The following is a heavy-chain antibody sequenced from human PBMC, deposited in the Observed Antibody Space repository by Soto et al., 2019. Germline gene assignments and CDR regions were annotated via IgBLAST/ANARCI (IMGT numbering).Heavy chain of an antibody. CDR2: IRSKAYGGTT. Sequence: PGGSLRLSCTASGFTFGDYAMSWFRQAPGKGLEWVGFIRSKAYGGTTEYAASVKGRFTISRDDSKSIAYLQMNSLKTEDTAVYYCTRAEGWEPRPRSYYYYGMDVWGQGTTVTVSS. V-gene: IGHV3-49*03. CDR1: GFTFGDYA. CDR3: TRAEGWEPRPRSYYYYGMDV. D-gene: IGHD1-26*01. J-gene: IGHJ6*02.